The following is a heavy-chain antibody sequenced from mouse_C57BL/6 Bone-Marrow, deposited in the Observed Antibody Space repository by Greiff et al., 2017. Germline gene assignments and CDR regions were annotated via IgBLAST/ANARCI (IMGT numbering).Heavy chain of an antibody. CDR3: TREPYDRGLAY. Sequence: QVQLKESGAELVRPGASVTLSCKASGYTFTDYEMHWVKQTPVHGLEWIGAIDPETGGTAYNQKFKGKAILTADKSSSTAYMELRSLTSEDSAVYYCTREPYDRGLAYWGQGTLVTVSA. CDR2: IDPETGGT. CDR1: GYTFTDYE. V-gene: IGHV1-15*01. D-gene: IGHD2-12*01. J-gene: IGHJ3*01.